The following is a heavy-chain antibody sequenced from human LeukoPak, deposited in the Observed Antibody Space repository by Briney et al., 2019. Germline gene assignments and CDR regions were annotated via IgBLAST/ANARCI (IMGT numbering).Heavy chain of an antibody. Sequence: ASVKVSCKASGYTFTSYYMHWVRQAPGQGLEWMGIINPSGGSTSYAQKFQGRVTMTRDTSTSTDYMELSSLRSEDTAVYYCARVRPAQFMVRGVSWFDPWGQGTLVTVSS. J-gene: IGHJ5*02. CDR1: GYTFTSYY. CDR3: ARVRPAQFMVRGVSWFDP. D-gene: IGHD3-10*01. V-gene: IGHV1-46*01. CDR2: INPSGGST.